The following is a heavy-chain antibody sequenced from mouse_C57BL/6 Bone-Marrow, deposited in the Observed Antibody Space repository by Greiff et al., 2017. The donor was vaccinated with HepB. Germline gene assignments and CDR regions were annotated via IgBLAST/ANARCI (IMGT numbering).Heavy chain of an antibody. Sequence: QVQLKQSGAELVRPGTSVKMSCKASGYTFTNYWIGWAKQRPGHGLEWIGDIYPGGGYTNYNEKFKGKATLTADKSSSTAYMQFSSLTSEDSAIYYCARSGYHWYFDVWGTGTTVTVSS. D-gene: IGHD3-1*01. CDR2: IYPGGGYT. CDR1: GYTFTNYW. J-gene: IGHJ1*03. V-gene: IGHV1-63*01. CDR3: ARSGYHWYFDV.